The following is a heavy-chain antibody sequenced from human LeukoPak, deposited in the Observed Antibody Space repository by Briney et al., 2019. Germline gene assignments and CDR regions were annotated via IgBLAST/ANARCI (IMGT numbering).Heavy chain of an antibody. CDR1: GFTFSSYP. CDR3: TKDIPISGSYFH. J-gene: IGHJ4*02. V-gene: IGHV3-23*01. D-gene: IGHD1-26*01. CDR2: VSGSART. Sequence: PGGSLRLSCAASGFTFSSYPMNWVRQAPGKGLEWVSAVSGSARTFYADSVKGRFTISRDNSKNTLYLQMNSLRAEDTAIYYCTKDIPISGSYFHWGQGTLVTVSP.